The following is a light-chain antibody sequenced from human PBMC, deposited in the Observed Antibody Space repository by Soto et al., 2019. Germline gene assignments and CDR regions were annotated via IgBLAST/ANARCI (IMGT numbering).Light chain of an antibody. CDR3: QSYDRSLSGYV. CDR2: GNS. Sequence: QSALTQPPSVSGAPGQRVTISCTVSSSNIGAGYDVHWYQQPPGTAPKLLIYGNSNRPSGVPDRFSGSKSGTSASLAITGLQAEDEADYYCQSYDRSLSGYVSGTGTKVTVL. CDR1: SSNIGAGYD. J-gene: IGLJ1*01. V-gene: IGLV1-40*01.